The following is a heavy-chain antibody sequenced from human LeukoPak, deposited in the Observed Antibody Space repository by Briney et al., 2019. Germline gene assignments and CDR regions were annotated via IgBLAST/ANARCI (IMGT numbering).Heavy chain of an antibody. CDR3: AKTPYQLHYYYYYMDV. CDR1: GFTFSSYA. D-gene: IGHD2-2*01. Sequence: PGGSLRLSCAASGFTFSSYAMSWVRQAPGKGLESVSAISGSGGSTYYADSVKGRFTISGDNSKNTLYLQMNSLRAEDTAVYYCAKTPYQLHYYYYYMDVWGKGTTVTVSS. V-gene: IGHV3-23*01. J-gene: IGHJ6*03. CDR2: ISGSGGST.